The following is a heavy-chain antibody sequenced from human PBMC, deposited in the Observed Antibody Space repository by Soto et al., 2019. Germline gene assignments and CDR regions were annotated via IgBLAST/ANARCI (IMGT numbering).Heavy chain of an antibody. CDR3: ARAFRPSYYYYGMDV. Sequence: ASVKVSCKASGYTFTSYGISWVRQAPGQGLEWTGWISAYNGNTNYAQKLQGRVTMTTDTSTSTAYMELRSLRSDDTAVYYCARAFRPSYYYYGMDVWGQGTTVTVSS. CDR1: GYTFTSYG. V-gene: IGHV1-18*04. CDR2: ISAYNGNT. J-gene: IGHJ6*02.